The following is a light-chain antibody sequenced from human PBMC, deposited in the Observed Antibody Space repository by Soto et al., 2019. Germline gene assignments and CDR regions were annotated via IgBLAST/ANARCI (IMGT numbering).Light chain of an antibody. V-gene: IGLV2-23*02. CDR1: SSNVGTYNV. CDR2: EVS. Sequence: QSVLTQPASVAGSPGHSINISCTGTSSNVGTYNVVSWYQQHPGKAPKLSIYEVSKRPSGVSYGSSGSKSGNTASLTISGLQAEEEADDHCCSYADINTVVFGGGTQLTVL. J-gene: IGLJ2*01. CDR3: CSYADINTVV.